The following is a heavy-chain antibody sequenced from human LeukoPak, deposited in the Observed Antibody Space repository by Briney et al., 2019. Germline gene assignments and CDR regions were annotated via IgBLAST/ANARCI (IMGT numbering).Heavy chain of an antibody. CDR1: GGTFSSYA. V-gene: IGHV1-69*01. CDR2: IIPIFGTA. J-gene: IGHJ4*02. D-gene: IGHD2-21*01. Sequence: SVKVSCKASGGTFSSYAISWVRQAPGQGLEWMGGIIPIFGTANYAEKFQGRVTITADEYTSTAYMELSSLRSEDTAVYYCARDGSGYCGGDCYYFDYWGQGTLVTVSS. CDR3: ARDGSGYCGGDCYYFDY.